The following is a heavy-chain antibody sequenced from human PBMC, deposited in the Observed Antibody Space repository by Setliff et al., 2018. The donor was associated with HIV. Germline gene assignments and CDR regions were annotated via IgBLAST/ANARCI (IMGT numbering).Heavy chain of an antibody. CDR2: IYLSGST. CDR1: GYSISGSYY. Sequence: SETLSLTCAVSGYSISGSYYWAWIRQPPGKGLEWIANIYLSGSTNYNPSLKGRVTISLDTSKSQFYLKLKSVTAAATAIYYCTRGGPTVAYGVDVWGQGTTVTVSS. D-gene: IGHD4-17*01. CDR3: TRGGPTVAYGVDV. V-gene: IGHV4-38-2*01. J-gene: IGHJ6*02.